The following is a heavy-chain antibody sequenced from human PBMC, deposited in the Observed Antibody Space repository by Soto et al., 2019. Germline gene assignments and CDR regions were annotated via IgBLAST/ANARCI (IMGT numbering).Heavy chain of an antibody. CDR2: ISYDGSNK. J-gene: IGHJ4*02. Sequence: PGGSLRLSCAASGFTFSSYAMHWVRQAPGKGLEWVAVISYDGSNKYYADSVKGRFTISRDNSKNTLYLQMNSLRGEDTAVYYCARGGLKDIVVVPAAIRGFCDYWGQGTLVTVSS. V-gene: IGHV3-30-3*01. CDR1: GFTFSSYA. CDR3: ARGGLKDIVVVPAAIRGFCDY. D-gene: IGHD2-2*02.